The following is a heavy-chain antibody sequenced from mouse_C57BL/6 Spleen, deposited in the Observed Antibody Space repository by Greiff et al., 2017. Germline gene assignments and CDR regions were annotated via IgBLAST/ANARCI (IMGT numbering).Heavy chain of an antibody. Sequence: EVKLQESGEGLVKPGGSLKLSCAASGFTFSSYAMSWVRQTPEKRLEWVAYISSGGDYIYYADTVKGRFTISRDNARNTLYLQMSSLKSEDTAMYYCTRERLYYYGSSLYAMDYWGQGTAVTVSS. CDR1: GFTFSSYA. CDR3: TRERLYYYGSSLYAMDY. CDR2: ISSGGDYI. J-gene: IGHJ4*01. V-gene: IGHV5-9-1*02. D-gene: IGHD1-1*01.